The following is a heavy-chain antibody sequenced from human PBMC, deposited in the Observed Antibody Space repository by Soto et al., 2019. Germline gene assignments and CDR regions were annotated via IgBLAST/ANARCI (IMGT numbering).Heavy chain of an antibody. CDR2: ISSSGGTK. CDR3: ARGYSSSWTYNRFDP. CDR1: GFSFSDYY. D-gene: IGHD6-13*01. J-gene: IGHJ5*02. Sequence: PGGSLRLSCAASGFSFSDYYMTWIRQAPGKGLEWVSYISSSGGTKYHADSVKGRFTISRDNVKNSLYLQMNSLRAEDTAVHYCARGYSSSWTYNRFDPWGQGTLVTVSS. V-gene: IGHV3-11*01.